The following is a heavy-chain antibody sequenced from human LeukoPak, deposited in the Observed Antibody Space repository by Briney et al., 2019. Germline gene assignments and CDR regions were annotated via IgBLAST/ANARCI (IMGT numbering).Heavy chain of an antibody. V-gene: IGHV3-21*01. D-gene: IGHD5-24*01. CDR2: ISSSSSYI. CDR1: GFTFRSHA. Sequence: GTSLRLSCATSGFTFRSHAMHWVRQAPGKGLEWVSSISSSSSYIYYADSVKGRFTISRDNAKNSLYLQMNSLRAEDTAVYYCARAADADYWGQGTLVTVSS. CDR3: ARAADADY. J-gene: IGHJ4*02.